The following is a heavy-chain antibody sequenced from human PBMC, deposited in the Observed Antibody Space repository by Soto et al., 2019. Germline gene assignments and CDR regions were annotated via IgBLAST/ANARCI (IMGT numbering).Heavy chain of an antibody. Sequence: PGGSLRLSCAASGFTFSSYGMHWVRQAPGKGLEWVAVIWYDGSNKYYADSVKGRFTISRDNSKNTLYLQMNSLRAEDTAVYYCARGPSGYGTFDYWGQGTLVTVSS. CDR2: IWYDGSNK. D-gene: IGHD5-12*01. CDR3: ARGPSGYGTFDY. CDR1: GFTFSSYG. J-gene: IGHJ4*02. V-gene: IGHV3-33*01.